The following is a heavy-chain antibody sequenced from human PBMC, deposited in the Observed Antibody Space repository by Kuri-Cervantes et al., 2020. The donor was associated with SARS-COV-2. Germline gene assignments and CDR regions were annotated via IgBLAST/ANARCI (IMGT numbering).Heavy chain of an antibody. CDR1: GFTFSSYS. CDR3: AIIESSSDYHYYYGMDV. CDR2: ISSSSSYI. Sequence: GGSLRLSCAASGFTFSSYSMNWVRQAPGKGLEWVSSISSSSSYIYYADLVKGRFTISRDNAKNSLYLQMNSLRAEDTAVYYCAIIESSSDYHYYYGMDVWGQGTTVTVSS. D-gene: IGHD3-10*01. V-gene: IGHV3-21*01. J-gene: IGHJ6*02.